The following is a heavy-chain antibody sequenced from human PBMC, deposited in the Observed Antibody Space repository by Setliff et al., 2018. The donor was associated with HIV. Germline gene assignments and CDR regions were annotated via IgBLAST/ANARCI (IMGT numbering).Heavy chain of an antibody. Sequence: SVKVSCKASGDTLRSRAFNWVRQAPGQGPEWMGGIIPMFGTANYAQKFQGRVTITADESTSTVYMELSSLRSDDTALYYCAREGNSGHGGQIEFDYWGQGTLVTVSS. CDR1: GDTLRSRA. D-gene: IGHD2-15*01. CDR2: IIPMFGTA. J-gene: IGHJ4*02. CDR3: AREGNSGHGGQIEFDY. V-gene: IGHV1-69*13.